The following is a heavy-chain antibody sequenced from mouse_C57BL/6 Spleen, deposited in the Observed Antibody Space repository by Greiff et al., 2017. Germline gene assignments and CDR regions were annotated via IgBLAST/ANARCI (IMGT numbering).Heavy chain of an antibody. D-gene: IGHD2-1*01. CDR2: ISYDGSN. J-gene: IGHJ4*01. V-gene: IGHV3-6*01. CDR1: GYSITSGYY. CDR3: ARGNYGAMDY. Sequence: EVKLQESGPGLVKPSQSLSLTCSVTGYSITSGYYWNWIRQFPGNKLEWMGYISYDGSNNYNPSLKNRISITRDPSKNQFFLKLNSVTTEDTATYYCARGNYGAMDYWGQGTSVTVSS.